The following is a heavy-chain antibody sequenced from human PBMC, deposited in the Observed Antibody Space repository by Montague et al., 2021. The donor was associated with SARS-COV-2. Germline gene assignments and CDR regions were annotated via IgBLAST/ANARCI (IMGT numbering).Heavy chain of an antibody. CDR2: IDWDDDK. V-gene: IGHV2-70*11. Sequence: PALVKPTQTLTLTCTFSGFPLSTSGMCVSWIRQPPGKALEWLARIDWDDDKYYSTSLKTRLTISKDTSKNQVVLTMTNMDPVDTATYYCARTRGYCSGGSCYYYGMDVWGQGTTVTVSS. CDR1: GFPLSTSGMC. J-gene: IGHJ6*02. D-gene: IGHD2-15*01. CDR3: ARTRGYCSGGSCYYYGMDV.